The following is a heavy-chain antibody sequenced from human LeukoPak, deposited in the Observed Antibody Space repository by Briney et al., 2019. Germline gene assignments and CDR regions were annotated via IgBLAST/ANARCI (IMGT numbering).Heavy chain of an antibody. V-gene: IGHV4-61*02. CDR2: IYTSGGT. CDR3: AGRGSSSGTFDI. Sequence: SQTLSLTCTVSGVSITNLNFYWTWIRQPAGKRLEWIGRIYTSGGTNYNPSLKSRVTMSVDKSKNQISLKLTSLTAADTALYYCAGRGSSSGTFDIWGPGTFVTVSS. D-gene: IGHD2-2*01. J-gene: IGHJ3*02. CDR1: GVSITNLNFY.